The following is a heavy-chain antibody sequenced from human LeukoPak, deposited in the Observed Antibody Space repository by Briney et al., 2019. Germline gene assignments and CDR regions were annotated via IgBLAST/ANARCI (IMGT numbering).Heavy chain of an antibody. CDR3: ARGRSGWSSSSLGRWFDP. CDR2: INHSGST. CDR1: GGSFSGYY. J-gene: IGHJ5*02. V-gene: IGHV4-34*01. Sequence: SETLSLTCAVYGGSFSGYYWSWIRQPPGKGLEGIGEINHSGSTNYNPSLKSRVTISVDTSKNQFSLKLSSVPAADTAVYYCARGRSGWSSSSLGRWFDPWGQGTLVTVSS. D-gene: IGHD6-6*01.